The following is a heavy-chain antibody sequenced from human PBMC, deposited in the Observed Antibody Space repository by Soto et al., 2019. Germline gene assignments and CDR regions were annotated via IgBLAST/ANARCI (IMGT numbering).Heavy chain of an antibody. D-gene: IGHD3-22*01. CDR2: ISGSGGST. J-gene: IGHJ4*02. Sequence: GGSLRLSCSASGFTFSSYAMSWVRQSPGKGLEWVSAISGSGGSTYYADSVKGRFTISRDNSKNTLYLQMNSLRAEDTAVYYCARTAWLLVLSYFDYWGQGTLVTVSS. CDR3: ARTAWLLVLSYFDY. V-gene: IGHV3-23*01. CDR1: GFTFSSYA.